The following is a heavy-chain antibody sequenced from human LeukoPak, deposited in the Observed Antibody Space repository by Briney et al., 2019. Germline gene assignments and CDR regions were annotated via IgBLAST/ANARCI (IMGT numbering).Heavy chain of an antibody. V-gene: IGHV3-9*01. J-gene: IGHJ4*02. Sequence: PGGSLRLSCAASGFTFDDYAMPWVRQAPGKGLEWVSGISWNSGSIGYADSVKGRFTISRDNAKNSLYLQMNSLRAEDTALYYCAKAQGSGSYWNFDYWGQGTLVTVSS. D-gene: IGHD1-26*01. CDR1: GFTFDDYA. CDR2: ISWNSGSI. CDR3: AKAQGSGSYWNFDY.